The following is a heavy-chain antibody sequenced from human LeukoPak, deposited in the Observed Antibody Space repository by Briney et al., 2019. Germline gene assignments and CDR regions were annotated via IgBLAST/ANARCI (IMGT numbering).Heavy chain of an antibody. CDR3: AKVHHYYDSSGYFASLSFDAFDI. CDR1: GFTFDDYA. J-gene: IGHJ3*02. D-gene: IGHD3-22*01. CDR2: ISWNSNNT. Sequence: GGSLRLSCAASGFTFDDYAMHWVRQAPGKGLEWVSGISWNSNNTDYADSVKGRFTISRDNSKNTLYLQMNSLRAEDTAVYYCAKVHHYYDSSGYFASLSFDAFDIWGQGTMVTVSS. V-gene: IGHV3-9*01.